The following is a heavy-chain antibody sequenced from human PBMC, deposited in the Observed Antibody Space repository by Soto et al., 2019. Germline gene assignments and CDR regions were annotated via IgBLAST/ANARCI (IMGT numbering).Heavy chain of an antibody. D-gene: IGHD3-16*01. CDR1: G. CDR2: IRSKANSYAT. J-gene: IGHJ4*02. V-gene: IGHV3-73*01. Sequence: GVRWILKESGKGLEWVGRIRSKANSYATIYAASVSGRFTISRDDSKNTAYLQMDSLRTEDIAVYYGIISAHTVVSDYWVKGTPV. CDR3: IISAHTVVSDY.